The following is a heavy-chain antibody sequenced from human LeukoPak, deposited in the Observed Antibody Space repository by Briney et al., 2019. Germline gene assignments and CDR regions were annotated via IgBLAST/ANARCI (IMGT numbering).Heavy chain of an antibody. V-gene: IGHV1-2*04. Sequence: GASVKVSCKASGYTFTGYYMHWVRQAPGQGLEWMGWINPNSGGTNYAQKFQGWVTMTRDTSISTAYMELSRLRSDDTAVYYCARGTYYCDSSGYYLLSHFDYWGQGTLVTVSS. D-gene: IGHD3-22*01. CDR2: INPNSGGT. J-gene: IGHJ4*02. CDR1: GYTFTGYY. CDR3: ARGTYYCDSSGYYLLSHFDY.